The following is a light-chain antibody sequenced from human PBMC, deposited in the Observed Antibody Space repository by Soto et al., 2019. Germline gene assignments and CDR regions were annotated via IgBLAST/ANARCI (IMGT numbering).Light chain of an antibody. CDR3: QLPAHLPLN. Sequence: QLARARYVLSVTDRERVVMGNRANQGISSSLAWYQQKPGEAPKLLIYAASTLQSWVPSRFSCSGCGTEFPLTISSLQPEHFASYYCQLPAHLPLNFAQGTRLEIK. CDR1: QGISSS. CDR2: AAS. J-gene: IGKJ5*01. V-gene: IGKV1-9*01.